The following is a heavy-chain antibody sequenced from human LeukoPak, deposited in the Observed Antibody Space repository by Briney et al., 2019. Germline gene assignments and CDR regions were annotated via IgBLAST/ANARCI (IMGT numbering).Heavy chain of an antibody. CDR1: GFTFSSFT. CDR2: VNYNSANK. D-gene: IGHD2-21*02. Sequence: GGSLRLSCTTSGFTFSSFTMSWVRQTPEKGLECVATVNYNSANKWHADSVKGRFTISRDNSKNTLYLQMHSLRVDDTALYYCTKRRPTGSVTVDEYWGQGALVTVSS. CDR3: TKRRPTGSVTVDEY. V-gene: IGHV3-23*01. J-gene: IGHJ4*02.